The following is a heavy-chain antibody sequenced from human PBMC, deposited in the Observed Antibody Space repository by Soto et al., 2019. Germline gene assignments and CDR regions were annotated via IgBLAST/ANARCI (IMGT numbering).Heavy chain of an antibody. D-gene: IGHD2-8*01. V-gene: IGHV3-9*01. Sequence: EVQLVESGGGLVQPGRSLRLSCVASGFTFDDYAMHWVRQAPGKGLEWVSGISWNSGSIGYADSVKGRFTISRDNAKNSLYLQMNSLRAEDTALYYCAKGYCTNGVCSEFDYWGQGTLVTVSS. CDR3: AKGYCTNGVCSEFDY. J-gene: IGHJ4*02. CDR1: GFTFDDYA. CDR2: ISWNSGSI.